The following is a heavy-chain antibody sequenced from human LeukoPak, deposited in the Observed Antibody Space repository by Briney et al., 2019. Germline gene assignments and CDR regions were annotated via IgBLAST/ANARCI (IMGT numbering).Heavy chain of an antibody. V-gene: IGHV3-72*01. D-gene: IGHD2-15*01. CDR3: ARQTWGDCSGGSCVDYGMDV. Sequence: GGSLRLSCAASGFIFSAYIMDWVRQAPGKGLEWIGRIRKKNTGYTTEYAASLKGRFVVSRDDSKDSVFLQMNSLETEDTAVYYCARQTWGDCSGGSCVDYGMDVWGQGTTVTVSS. J-gene: IGHJ6*02. CDR2: IRKKNTGYTT. CDR1: GFIFSAYI.